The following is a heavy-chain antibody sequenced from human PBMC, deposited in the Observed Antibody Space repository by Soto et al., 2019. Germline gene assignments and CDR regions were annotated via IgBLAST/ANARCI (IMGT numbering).Heavy chain of an antibody. D-gene: IGHD7-27*01. V-gene: IGHV4-61*08. CDR1: GGSIGSGGYS. CDR2: IYYTGST. Sequence: SETLSLTCAVSGGSIGSGGYSWSWIRQPPGKGLEWIGYIYYTGSTNHNPSLKSRVTISVDTSKSQISLRLTSVTAADTAVYYCARDLGSGGGMDVWGQGTTVTVSS. CDR3: ARDLGSGGGMDV. J-gene: IGHJ6*02.